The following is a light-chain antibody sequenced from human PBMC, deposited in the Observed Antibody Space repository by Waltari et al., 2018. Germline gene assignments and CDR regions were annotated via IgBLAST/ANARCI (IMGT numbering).Light chain of an antibody. CDR1: QDISTL. Sequence: DIQMTQSPSSVSASVGDRVTITCRASQDISTLLAWYQQKPGKAPKVLIYAASSLQSGVPSRFSGSGSGTDFTLTITSVQPEDSATYYCQQANIFPFAFGPGTKVHIK. J-gene: IGKJ3*01. V-gene: IGKV1-12*01. CDR2: AAS. CDR3: QQANIFPFA.